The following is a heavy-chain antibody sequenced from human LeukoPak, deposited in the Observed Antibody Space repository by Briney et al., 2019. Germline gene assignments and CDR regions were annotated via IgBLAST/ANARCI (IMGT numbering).Heavy chain of an antibody. V-gene: IGHV1-24*01. D-gene: IGHD3-22*01. CDR1: GSTLSKIS. Sequence: ASVKLSCKVSGSTLSKISIDWVRQAPGKGPGWRGGVGHEDGTTIHAQKFQGRFNMTVDTATDTAYMEMSSLMSEDTAIYYCSTGAIVFDYWGQGTLVTVSS. CDR3: STGAIVFDY. J-gene: IGHJ4*02. CDR2: VGHEDGTT.